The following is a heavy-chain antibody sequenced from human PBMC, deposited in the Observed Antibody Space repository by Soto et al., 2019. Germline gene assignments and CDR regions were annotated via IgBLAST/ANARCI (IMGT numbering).Heavy chain of an antibody. V-gene: IGHV1-69*05. D-gene: IGHD7-27*01. Sequence: SVKVSCKASGGTLSDYAFSWVRQAPGQGLEWMGGIIPIFGSANYAQKFQGRVTLTRDDSISTAYMELSGLRSEDTAVYYCARGPRNWGFDYWGQGTPVTVS. J-gene: IGHJ4*02. CDR2: IIPIFGSA. CDR1: GGTLSDYA. CDR3: ARGPRNWGFDY.